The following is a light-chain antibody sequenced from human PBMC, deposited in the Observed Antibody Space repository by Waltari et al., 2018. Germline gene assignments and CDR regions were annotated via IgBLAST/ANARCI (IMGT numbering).Light chain of an antibody. V-gene: IGKV2-28*01. CDR2: MGS. Sequence: DIVMTQSPLSLPVTPGEPASISCRSSQSLLHRNGYNSLEWYLQKPGQSPQLLRYMGSNRASGVPDRFSGSGSGTDFTLKISRVEAEDVGVYYCMEALQTPGTFGGGTKVEIK. CDR1: QSLLHRNGYNS. J-gene: IGKJ4*01. CDR3: MEALQTPGT.